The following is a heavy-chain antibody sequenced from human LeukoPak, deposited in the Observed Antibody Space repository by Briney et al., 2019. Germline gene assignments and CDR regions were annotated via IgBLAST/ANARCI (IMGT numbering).Heavy chain of an antibody. CDR3: ARVRYCSTTCRSGAFDI. V-gene: IGHV1-2*02. Sequence: ASVKVSCKASGYTFTGYYMHWVRQAPGQGLEWMGWINPNTGGTNYAQTLQGRVTMTRDTSISTAYMELSRLKSDDTAVYYCARVRYCSTTCRSGAFDIWGQGTMVTVSS. D-gene: IGHD2-2*01. CDR1: GYTFTGYY. J-gene: IGHJ3*02. CDR2: INPNTGGT.